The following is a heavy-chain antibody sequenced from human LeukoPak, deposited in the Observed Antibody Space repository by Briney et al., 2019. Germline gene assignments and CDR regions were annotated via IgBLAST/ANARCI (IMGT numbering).Heavy chain of an antibody. J-gene: IGHJ3*02. CDR2: IYYSGST. CDR1: GGSVSSGSYY. V-gene: IGHV4-61*01. Sequence: SGTLSLTCTVSGGSVSSGSYYWSWNRQPPGKGLEWIGYIYYSGSTNYNPSLKSRVTISVDTSKNQFSLKLSSVTAADTAVYYCAREAYDSSGPNAFDIWGQGTMVTVSS. D-gene: IGHD3-22*01. CDR3: AREAYDSSGPNAFDI.